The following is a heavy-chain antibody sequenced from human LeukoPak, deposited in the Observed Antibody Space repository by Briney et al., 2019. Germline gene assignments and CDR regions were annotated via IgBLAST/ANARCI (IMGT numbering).Heavy chain of an antibody. D-gene: IGHD3-22*01. V-gene: IGHV4-59*01. CDR2: IYYSGST. CDR1: GVSISRYY. CDR3: ARGGYDSSVY. Sequence: ASETLSLTCTVSGVSISRYYWSWLRQPPGRGLEWRGYIYYSGSTNYNPSLKSRVTISVDTSKNQFSLKLSSVTAADTAVYYCARGGYDSSVYWGQGTLVTVSS. J-gene: IGHJ4*02.